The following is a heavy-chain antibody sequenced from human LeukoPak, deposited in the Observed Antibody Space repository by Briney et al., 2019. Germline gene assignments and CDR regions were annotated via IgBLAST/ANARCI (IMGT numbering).Heavy chain of an antibody. J-gene: IGHJ4*02. CDR2: INHSGST. CDR1: GGSFSGYY. CDR3: AGKLRFGRFDY. Sequence: SETLSLTCAVYGGSFSGYYWSWIRQPPGKGLEWIGEINHSGSTNYNPSLKSRVTISVDTSKNQFSLKLSSVTAADTAVYYCAGKLRFGRFDYWGQGTLVTVSS. D-gene: IGHD3-16*01. V-gene: IGHV4-34*01.